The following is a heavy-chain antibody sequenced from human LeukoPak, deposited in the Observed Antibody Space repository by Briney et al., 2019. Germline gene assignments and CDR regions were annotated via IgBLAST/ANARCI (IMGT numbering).Heavy chain of an antibody. CDR3: AREVRFEYSSSSVWFDP. CDR2: IYFTGST. D-gene: IGHD6-6*01. CDR1: GASISTYY. Sequence: PSETLSLTCTVSGASISTYYWSWIRQPPGKGLEWLGYIYFTGSTNYNPSLESRISISVDTSTKQFSLKLTSVTAADTAVYYCAREVRFEYSSSSVWFDPWGQGTLVTVSS. J-gene: IGHJ5*02. V-gene: IGHV4-59*01.